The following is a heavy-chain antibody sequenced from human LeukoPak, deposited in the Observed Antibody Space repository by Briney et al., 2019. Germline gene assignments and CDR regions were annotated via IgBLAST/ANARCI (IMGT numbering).Heavy chain of an antibody. V-gene: IGHV4-30-4*01. CDR1: GGSINNGDYF. Sequence: SETLSLTCTVSGGSINNGDYFWSWIRQSLGMGLEWLGYIYYSGSTYYNPSLKSRVVVSMDTSKNQFSLKLNSVIAADTAVYYCAREARYYGSPIDWGQGSLVIVSS. CDR3: AREARYYGSPID. J-gene: IGHJ4*02. CDR2: IYYSGST. D-gene: IGHD3-10*01.